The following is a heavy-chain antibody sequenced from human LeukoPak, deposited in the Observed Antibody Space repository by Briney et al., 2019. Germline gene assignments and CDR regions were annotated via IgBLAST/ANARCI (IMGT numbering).Heavy chain of an antibody. CDR1: GFTVSSNY. CDR3: ARGRYYYYYYYMDV. D-gene: IGHD1-1*01. V-gene: IGHV3-53*01. J-gene: IGHJ6*03. CDR2: IYSGGST. Sequence: GSLRLSCAASGFTVSSNYMSWVRQAPGKGLEWVSVIYSGGSTYYADSVKGRFTISRDNSKNTLYLQMNSLRAEDTAVYYCARGRYYYYYYYMDVWGKGTTVTISS.